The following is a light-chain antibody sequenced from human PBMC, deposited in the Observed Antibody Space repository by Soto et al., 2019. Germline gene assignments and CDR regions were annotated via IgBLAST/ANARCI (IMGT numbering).Light chain of an antibody. Sequence: EIVLTQSPGTLSLSPGERATLSCRASQSVSSSYLAWYQQKPTQAPRLLIHEASSRATGIPDRFSGSGSGTDFTRTISRLVPEDFALYFCQQSGGSRTFGQGTKVDIK. CDR3: QQSGGSRT. CDR2: EAS. V-gene: IGKV3-20*01. J-gene: IGKJ1*01. CDR1: QSVSSSY.